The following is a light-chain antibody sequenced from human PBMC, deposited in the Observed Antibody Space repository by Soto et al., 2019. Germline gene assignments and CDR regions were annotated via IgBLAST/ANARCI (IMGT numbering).Light chain of an antibody. V-gene: IGLV2-14*03. Sequence: QSALTQPASVSESLGQSITISFTGTSSDIGYYNYVSWYQHHPGKAPKLMIYDVSNRPSGVSRRFSGSKSGNTASLTISGLRSEDEADYYCTSYTTSSTLVFGGGTKLTVL. CDR3: TSYTTSSTLV. J-gene: IGLJ2*01. CDR2: DVS. CDR1: SSDIGYYNY.